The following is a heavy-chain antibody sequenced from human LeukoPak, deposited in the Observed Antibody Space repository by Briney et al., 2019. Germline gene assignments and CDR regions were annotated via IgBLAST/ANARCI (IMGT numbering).Heavy chain of an antibody. D-gene: IGHD3-10*01. CDR2: ISSNGGST. CDR1: GFTFSSYA. V-gene: IGHV3-64*01. CDR3: ARVEGGGWFDP. J-gene: IGHJ5*02. Sequence: GGSLRLSCAASGFTFSSYAMHWVRQTPGKGLEYVSAISSNGGSTYYANSVKGRFTISRDNSKNTLYLQMGSLRAEDMAVYYCARVEGGGWFDPWGQGTLVTVSS.